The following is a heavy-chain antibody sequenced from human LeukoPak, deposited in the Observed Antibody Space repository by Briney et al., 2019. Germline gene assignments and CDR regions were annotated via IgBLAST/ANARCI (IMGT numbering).Heavy chain of an antibody. CDR3: ARALVRGGTLDAFDI. CDR1: GFTFSSYG. CDR2: IWYDGSNK. Sequence: GGSLRLSCAAPGFTFSSYGMHWVRQAPGKGLEWVAVIWYDGSNKYYADSVKGRFTISRDNSKNTLYLQMNSLRAEDTAVYYCARALVRGGTLDAFDIWGQGTMVTVSS. V-gene: IGHV3-33*01. J-gene: IGHJ3*02. D-gene: IGHD2-15*01.